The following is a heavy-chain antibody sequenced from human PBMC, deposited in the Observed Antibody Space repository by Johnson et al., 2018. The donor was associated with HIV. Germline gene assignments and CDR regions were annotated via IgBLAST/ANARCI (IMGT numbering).Heavy chain of an antibody. J-gene: IGHJ3*02. Sequence: VQLVESGGDLVQPGRSLRLSCAASGFTFSSYWMSWVRQAPGKGLEWVANIKQDGSEKYYVDSVKGRFTISRDNAKNSLYLQMNSLRAEDTAVYYCARERSGWYGDAFDIWGQGTMVTVSS. CDR1: GFTFSSYW. D-gene: IGHD6-19*01. CDR3: ARERSGWYGDAFDI. CDR2: IKQDGSEK. V-gene: IGHV3-7*05.